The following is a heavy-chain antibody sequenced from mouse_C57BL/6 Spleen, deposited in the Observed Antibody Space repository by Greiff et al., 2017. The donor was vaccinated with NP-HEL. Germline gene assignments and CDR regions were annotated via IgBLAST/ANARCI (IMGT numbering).Heavy chain of an antibody. CDR2: ISSGGDYI. V-gene: IGHV5-9-1*02. CDR3: TRVEVGYYAMDY. Sequence: EVMLVESGEGLVKPGGSLKLSCAASGFTFSSYAMSWVRQTPEKRLEWVAYISSGGDYIYYADTVKGRFTISRDNARNTLYLQMSSLKSEDTAMYYCTRVEVGYYAMDYWGQGTSVTVSS. D-gene: IGHD1-1*02. CDR1: GFTFSSYA. J-gene: IGHJ4*01.